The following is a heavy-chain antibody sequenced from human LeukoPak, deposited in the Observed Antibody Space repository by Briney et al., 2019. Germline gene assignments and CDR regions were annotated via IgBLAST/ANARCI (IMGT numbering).Heavy chain of an antibody. CDR3: AKSSYITMVRGELYY. CDR1: GFTFSSYA. CDR2: ICGSGGST. Sequence: PGGSLRLSCAASGFTFSSYAMSWVRQAPGKGLEWVSAICGSGGSTYYADSVKGRFTISRDNSKNSLYLQMNSLRTEDTALYYCAKSSYITMVRGELYYWGQGTLVTVSS. V-gene: IGHV3-23*01. D-gene: IGHD3-10*01. J-gene: IGHJ4*02.